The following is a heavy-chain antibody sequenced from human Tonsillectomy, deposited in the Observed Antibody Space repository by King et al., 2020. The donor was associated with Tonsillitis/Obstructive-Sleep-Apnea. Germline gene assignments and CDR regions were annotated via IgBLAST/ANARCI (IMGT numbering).Heavy chain of an antibody. CDR2: ISSSSS. Sequence: VQLVESGGGLVKPGGSLRLSCAASGFTFSDYYMSWIRQAPGKGLEWVSYISSSSSYSVKGRFTISRDNAKNSLYLQMKSLRAEDTAVYHCARGGEDGYNSGWYFVLWGRGTLFTVSS. CDR1: GFTFSDYY. D-gene: IGHD5-24*01. V-gene: IGHV3-11*05. J-gene: IGHJ2*01. CDR3: ARGGEDGYNSGWYFVL.